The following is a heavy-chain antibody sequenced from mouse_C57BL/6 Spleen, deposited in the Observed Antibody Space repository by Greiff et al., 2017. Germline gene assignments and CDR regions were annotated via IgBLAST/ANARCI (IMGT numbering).Heavy chain of an antibody. V-gene: IGHV1-69*01. CDR2: IDPSDSYT. D-gene: IGHD2-2*01. J-gene: IGHJ2*01. CDR3: ASGYDNY. Sequence: QVQLKQPGAELVMPGASVKLSCKASGYTFTSYWMHWVKQRPGQGLEWIGEIDPSDSYTNYNQKFKGKSTLTVDKSSSTAYMQLSSLTSEDSAVYYCASGYDNYWGQGTTLTVSS. CDR1: GYTFTSYW.